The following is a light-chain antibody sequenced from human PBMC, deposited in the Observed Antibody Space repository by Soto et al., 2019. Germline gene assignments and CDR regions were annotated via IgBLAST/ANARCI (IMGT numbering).Light chain of an antibody. Sequence: EIVMTQSPVTLSVSPGERATLSCRASQFVSSNLAWYQQKPGQAPRLLIYGASSRATGIPDRFSGSGSGTDFTLTISRLEPEDFAVYYCQQRSNWPPRYTFGQGTKVDIK. CDR1: QFVSSN. CDR2: GAS. V-gene: IGKV3D-20*02. J-gene: IGKJ2*01. CDR3: QQRSNWPPRYT.